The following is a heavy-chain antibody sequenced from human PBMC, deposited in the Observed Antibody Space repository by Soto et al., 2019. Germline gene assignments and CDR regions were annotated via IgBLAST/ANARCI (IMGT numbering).Heavy chain of an antibody. V-gene: IGHV3-21*01. J-gene: IGHJ6*02. CDR1: GFTFGSYS. Sequence: GSLRLSCAASGFTFGSYSMNWVRQAPGKGLEWVSSISSSSSYIYYADSVKGRFTISRDNAKNSLYLQMNSLRAEDTAVYYCARAIAVAGYYYYGMDVWGQGTTVTVSS. CDR3: ARAIAVAGYYYYGMDV. CDR2: ISSSSSYI. D-gene: IGHD6-19*01.